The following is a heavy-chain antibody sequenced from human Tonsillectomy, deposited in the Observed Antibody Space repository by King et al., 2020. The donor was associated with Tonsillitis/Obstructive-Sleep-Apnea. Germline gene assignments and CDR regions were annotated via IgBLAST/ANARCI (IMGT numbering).Heavy chain of an antibody. V-gene: IGHV4-59*01. D-gene: IGHD2-8*01. Sequence: QLQESGPGLVKPSETLSLTCTVSGGSISSYYWSWIRQPPGKGLEWIGYIYYSGSTNYNPSLKSRASISVDTSKNQFSLKLSSVTAADTAVYYCARDMVLEAGGDAFDIWGQGTMVTVSS. CDR3: ARDMVLEAGGDAFDI. J-gene: IGHJ3*02. CDR2: IYYSGST. CDR1: GGSISSYY.